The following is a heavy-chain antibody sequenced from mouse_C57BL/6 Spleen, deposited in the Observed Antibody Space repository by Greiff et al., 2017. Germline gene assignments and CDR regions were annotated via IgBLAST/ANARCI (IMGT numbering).Heavy chain of an antibody. J-gene: IGHJ4*01. Sequence: EVQLQESVAELVRPGASVKLSCTASGFNIKNTYMHWVKQRPEQGLEWIGRIDPANGNTTYAPKFQGKATITADTSSNTAYLQLSSLTSEDTAIYYCASIRFYYGPNSYAMDYWGQGTSVTVSA. V-gene: IGHV14-3*01. D-gene: IGHD1-1*01. CDR3: ASIRFYYGPNSYAMDY. CDR1: GFNIKNTY. CDR2: IDPANGNT.